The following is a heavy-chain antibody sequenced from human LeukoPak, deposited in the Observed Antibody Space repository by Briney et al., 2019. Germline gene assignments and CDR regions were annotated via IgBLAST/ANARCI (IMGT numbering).Heavy chain of an antibody. D-gene: IGHD3-3*01. V-gene: IGHV1-2*02. CDR1: GYTFTGYY. J-gene: IGHJ4*02. CDR2: INPNSGGT. CDR3: ARVQYYDFWSGYSPSPTFDY. Sequence: ASVTVSCKASGYTFTGYYMHWVRQAPGQGLEWMGWINPNSGGTNYAQKFQGRVTMTRDTSISTAYMELSRLRSDDTAVYYCARVQYYDFWSGYSPSPTFDYWGQGTLVTVSS.